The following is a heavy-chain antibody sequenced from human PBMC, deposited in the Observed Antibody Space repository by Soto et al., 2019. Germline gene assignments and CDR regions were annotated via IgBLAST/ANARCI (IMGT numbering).Heavy chain of an antibody. J-gene: IGHJ4*02. CDR2: FHDSGFT. CDR3: AKESIGGWVLH. V-gene: IGHV4-59*01. D-gene: IGHD6-19*01. Sequence: SETLSLTCTVSGGSISSGYWSWIRQPPGKGLEWIGHFHDSGFTNYNTSLRRRVTISVDTSNNQLSLKLTSVTAADTAVYYCAKESIGGWVLHWGQGTLVTVSS. CDR1: GGSISSGY.